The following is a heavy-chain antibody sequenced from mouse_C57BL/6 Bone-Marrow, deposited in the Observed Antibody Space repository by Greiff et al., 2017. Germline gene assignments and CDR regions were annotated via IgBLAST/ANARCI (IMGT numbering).Heavy chain of an antibody. CDR3: VTYYYGSSYGRYYYAMDY. CDR2: IRSKSNNYAT. J-gene: IGHJ4*01. Sequence: EVQLVESGGGLVQPKGSLKLSCAASGFSFNTYAMNWVRQAPGTGLEWVARIRSKSNNYATYYADSVKDRFTISRDDSESMLYLQMNNLKTEDTAMYYCVTYYYGSSYGRYYYAMDYWGQGTSVTVSS. D-gene: IGHD1-1*01. CDR1: GFSFNTYA. V-gene: IGHV10-1*01.